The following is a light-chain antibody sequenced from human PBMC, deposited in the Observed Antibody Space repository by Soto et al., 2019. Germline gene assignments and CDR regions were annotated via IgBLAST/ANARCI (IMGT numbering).Light chain of an antibody. J-gene: IGKJ1*01. CDR1: QSVSNNY. CDR2: GAS. CDR3: QQYGSIPT. V-gene: IGKV3-20*01. Sequence: EIVLTQSPGTLSLSPGERATLSWRASQSVSNNYLAWYQQKPCHAPRLLIYGASNRATGIPDRLSGSASGTEFTLTISRMQPEDFAVYYCQQYGSIPTFGQGTQVDIK.